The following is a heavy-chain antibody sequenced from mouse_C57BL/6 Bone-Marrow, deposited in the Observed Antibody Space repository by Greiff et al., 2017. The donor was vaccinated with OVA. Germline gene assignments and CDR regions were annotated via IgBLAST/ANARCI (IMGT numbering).Heavy chain of an antibody. CDR3: ARDGSTTVVSSYYFDY. V-gene: IGHV3-3*01. CDR1: GFSINSDCY. CDR2: TFYSGIT. J-gene: IGHJ2*01. D-gene: IGHD1-1*01. Sequence: VQLQQSGPSLVRPSQTLSLTCTVTGFSINSDCYWIWIRQFPGNKLEYIGYTFYSGITYYNPSLESRTYITRDKSTNQFSLNLSSMTTEDTATDYCARDGSTTVVSSYYFDYWGQGTTLTVSA.